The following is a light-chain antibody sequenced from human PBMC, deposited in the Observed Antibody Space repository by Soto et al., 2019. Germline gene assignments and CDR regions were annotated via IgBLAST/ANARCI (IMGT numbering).Light chain of an antibody. V-gene: IGKV1-33*01. CDR2: DAS. CDR1: QDISNY. CDR3: QQYDNLPLT. Sequence: DIQMTQSPSSLSASVGDIVTITCQASQDISNYLNWYQQKPGKAPKLLIYDASNLETRVPSRFSASGSGTYFTFTISSLQPEDIATYYCQQYDNLPLTFGGGTKVEIK. J-gene: IGKJ4*01.